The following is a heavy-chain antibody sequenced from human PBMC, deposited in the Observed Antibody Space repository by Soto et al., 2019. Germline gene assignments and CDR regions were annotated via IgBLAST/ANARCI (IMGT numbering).Heavy chain of an antibody. CDR3: ARSPGVFDY. CDR1: GGTFSSLA. Sequence: QVQLVQSGAEVKKPGSSVKVSCKASGGTFSSLAISWVRQAPGQGLEWMGGLVPVFGKANYAQKFQDRVTIPADKSTSTSYMELSSMRSEDTAVYYCARSPGVFDYWGQGTLVTVSS. D-gene: IGHD3-10*01. V-gene: IGHV1-69*06. J-gene: IGHJ4*02. CDR2: LVPVFGKA.